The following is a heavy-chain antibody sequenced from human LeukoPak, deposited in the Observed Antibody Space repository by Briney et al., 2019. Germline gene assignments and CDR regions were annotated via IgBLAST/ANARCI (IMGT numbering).Heavy chain of an antibody. J-gene: IGHJ6*02. CDR1: GGSISRYY. Sequence: PSETLSLTCTVSGGSISRYYWSWIRQPPGEGLEWIGYIYYSGSTNYNPSLKSRVTMSVDTSNNHLSLRLTSVTAADTALYYCARHSYNYYGLDVWGQGTTITVSS. CDR2: IYYSGST. V-gene: IGHV4-59*08. CDR3: ARHSYNYYGLDV.